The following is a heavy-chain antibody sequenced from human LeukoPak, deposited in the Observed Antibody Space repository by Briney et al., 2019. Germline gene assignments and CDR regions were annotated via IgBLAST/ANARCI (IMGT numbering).Heavy chain of an antibody. D-gene: IGHD4-23*01. CDR2: IASDGSST. CDR3: ARGRPHGNDY. J-gene: IGHJ4*02. V-gene: IGHV3-74*01. Sequence: GGSLRLSCAASEFTFSSCSMNWVRQAPGKGLVWVSRIASDGSSTTYADSVKGRFSISRDNAKNTLYLQMNSLRVEDTAVYYRARGRPHGNDYWGQGTLVTVSS. CDR1: EFTFSSCS.